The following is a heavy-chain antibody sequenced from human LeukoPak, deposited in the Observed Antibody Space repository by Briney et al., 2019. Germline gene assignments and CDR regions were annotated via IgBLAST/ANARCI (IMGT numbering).Heavy chain of an antibody. V-gene: IGHV3-21*01. CDR3: ARVPGIAWESDAFDI. CDR1: GFTFSSYS. Sequence: SGGSLRLSSAASGFTFSSYSMNWVRQAPGKGLEWVSSISSSSSYIYYADSVKGRFTISRDNAKNSLYLQMNSLRAEDTAVYYCARVPGIAWESDAFDIWGQGTMVTVSS. J-gene: IGHJ3*02. D-gene: IGHD6-13*01. CDR2: ISSSSSYI.